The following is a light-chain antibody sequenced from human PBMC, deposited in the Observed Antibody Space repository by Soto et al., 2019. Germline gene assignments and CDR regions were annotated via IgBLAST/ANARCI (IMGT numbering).Light chain of an antibody. J-gene: IGKJ1*01. Sequence: IRMTQSPSSFSASTGDRVTITCRASQGISSYLAWYQQKPGKAPKLLIYAASTLQSGVPSRFSGSGSGTDFTLTISCLQSEDFATYYCQQYYSYPQTFGQGTKVEIK. CDR3: QQYYSYPQT. CDR2: AAS. V-gene: IGKV1-8*01. CDR1: QGISSY.